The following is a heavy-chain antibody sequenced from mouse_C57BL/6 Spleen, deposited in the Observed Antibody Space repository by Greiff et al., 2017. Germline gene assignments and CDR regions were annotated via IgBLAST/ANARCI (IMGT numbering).Heavy chain of an antibody. CDR3: ARNYDYENAFPFAY. J-gene: IGHJ3*01. CDR2: IDPSDSYT. V-gene: IGHV1-69*01. D-gene: IGHD2-4*01. Sequence: QVQLQQPGAELVMPGASVKLSCKASGYTFTSYWMHWVKQRPGQGLEWIGEIDPSDSYTNYNQKFKGKSTLTVDKSSSTAYMQLSSLTSEDSAVYYCARNYDYENAFPFAYWGQGTLVTVSA. CDR1: GYTFTSYW.